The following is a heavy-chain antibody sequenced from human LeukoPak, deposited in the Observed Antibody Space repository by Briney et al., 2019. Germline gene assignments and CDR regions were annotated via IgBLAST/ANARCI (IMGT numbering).Heavy chain of an antibody. V-gene: IGHV1-2*02. CDR1: GYTFTGYY. J-gene: IGHJ4*02. CDR2: INPNSGGT. CDR3: ARAYSGYEAFDY. Sequence: ASVKVSCKASGYTFTGYYMHWVRQAPGQGLEWMGWINPNSGGTKYAQKFQGRVTMTRDTSTVYMELSRLRSDDTAVYYCARAYSGYEAFDYWCQGTLVTVSS. D-gene: IGHD5-12*01.